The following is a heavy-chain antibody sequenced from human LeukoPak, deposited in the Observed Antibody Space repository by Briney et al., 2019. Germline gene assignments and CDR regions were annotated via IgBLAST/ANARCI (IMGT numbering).Heavy chain of an antibody. V-gene: IGHV5-51*01. J-gene: IGHJ4*02. CDR3: ATSESQTKFDY. CDR2: ISPSDSDT. Sequence: LGGSLQISLKGSGYPFTSYWIGWVRQLPGKGLEGMGIISPSDSDTTYSTSCEGQINISAKKSINTPLRHCNSLKASAPAIYFSATSESQTKFDYWGQGTLVTVSS. CDR1: GYPFTSYW. D-gene: IGHD3-10*01.